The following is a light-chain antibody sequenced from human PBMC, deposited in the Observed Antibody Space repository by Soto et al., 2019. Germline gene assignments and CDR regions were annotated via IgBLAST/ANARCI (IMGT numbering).Light chain of an antibody. CDR2: GAS. CDR3: QQSFSTQWT. J-gene: IGKJ1*01. Sequence: IQMTQSPSSLSASVGDRVTITCRTSQSLTTFLNWYQQKPGKAPKLLIYGASTLHTGVPSRFSGSGSGTDFTLTISSLQPDDFATYYCQQSFSTQWTFGQGTKVEMK. V-gene: IGKV1-39*01. CDR1: QSLTTF.